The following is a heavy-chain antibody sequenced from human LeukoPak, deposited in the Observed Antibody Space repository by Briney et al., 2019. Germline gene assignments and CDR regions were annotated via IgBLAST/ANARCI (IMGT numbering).Heavy chain of an antibody. CDR3: ARGSSSWYRALYLGYFDY. CDR2: INHSGST. J-gene: IGHJ4*02. V-gene: IGHV4-34*01. CDR1: GGSFSGYY. Sequence: SETLSLTCAVYGGSFSGYYWSWIRQPPGKGLEWIGEINHSGSTNYNPSLKSRVTISVDTSKNQFSLKLSSVTAADTAVYYCARGSSSWYRALYLGYFDYWGRGTLVTVSS. D-gene: IGHD6-13*01.